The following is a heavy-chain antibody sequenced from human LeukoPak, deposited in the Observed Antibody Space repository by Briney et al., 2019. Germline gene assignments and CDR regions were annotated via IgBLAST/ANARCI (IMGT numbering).Heavy chain of an antibody. Sequence: PSETLSLTCAVSGGSISSGGYSWSWIRQPPGKGLEWIGYIYHSGSTYYNPSLKSRVTISVDRSKNQFSLKLSSVTAADTAVYYCARAVRGLVYFDYWGQGTLVTVSS. D-gene: IGHD3-16*01. J-gene: IGHJ4*02. CDR2: IYHSGST. V-gene: IGHV4-30-2*01. CDR3: ARAVRGLVYFDY. CDR1: GGSISSGGYS.